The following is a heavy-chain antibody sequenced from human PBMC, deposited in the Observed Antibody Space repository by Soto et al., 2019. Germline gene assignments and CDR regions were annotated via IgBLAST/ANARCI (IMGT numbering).Heavy chain of an antibody. CDR1: GGSISSGGYY. V-gene: IGHV4-61*08. CDR2: IYYSGST. CDR3: ARHVTTVVTE. Sequence: SETLSLTCTVSGGSISSGGYYWSWIRQHPGKGLEWIGYIYYSGSTNYNPSLKSRVTISVDTSKNQFSLKLSSVTAADTAVYYCARHVTTVVTEWGQGTLVTVSS. D-gene: IGHD4-17*01. J-gene: IGHJ4*02.